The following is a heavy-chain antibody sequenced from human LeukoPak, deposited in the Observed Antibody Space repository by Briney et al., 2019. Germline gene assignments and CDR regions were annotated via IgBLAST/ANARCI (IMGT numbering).Heavy chain of an antibody. D-gene: IGHD3-10*01. Sequence: GGSLRLSCAASGFNFGEVSIHWVRQVPGKGLEWISFINWDGQTTFYADSVKGRFTVSRDNSRDSLYLQMDSLGTEDTAFYYCAKLSGTGNYYGYLESWGQRTLVTVSS. CDR3: AKLSGTGNYYGYLES. V-gene: IGHV3-43*01. CDR2: INWDGQTT. CDR1: GFNFGEVS. J-gene: IGHJ4*02.